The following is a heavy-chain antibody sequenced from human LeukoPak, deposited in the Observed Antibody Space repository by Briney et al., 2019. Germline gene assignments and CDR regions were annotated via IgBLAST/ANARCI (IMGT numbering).Heavy chain of an antibody. CDR3: ARDRQLLLWFGELLSYGMDV. Sequence: SETLSLTCTVSGGSISSSSYYWGWIRQPPGKGLEWIGSIYYSGSTYYNPSLKSRVTISVDTSKNQFSLKLSSVTAADTAVYYCARDRQLLLWFGELLSYGMDVWGQGTTVTVSS. V-gene: IGHV4-39*07. CDR2: IYYSGST. J-gene: IGHJ6*02. CDR1: GGSISSSSYY. D-gene: IGHD3-10*01.